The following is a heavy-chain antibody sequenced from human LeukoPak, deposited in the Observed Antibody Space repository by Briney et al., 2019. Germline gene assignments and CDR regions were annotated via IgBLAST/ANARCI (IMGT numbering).Heavy chain of an antibody. Sequence: GGSLRLSCAASGFTFSSYAMSWVRQAPGKGLEWVSAISGSGGSTYYADSVRGRFTISRGTSKNTLYLQMSSLRAEDTAVYYCVKRPVVGVTTGKYMDDWGQGTLVTVSA. CDR3: VKRPVVGVTTGKYMDD. D-gene: IGHD1-26*01. V-gene: IGHV3-23*01. CDR2: ISGSGGST. J-gene: IGHJ4*02. CDR1: GFTFSSYA.